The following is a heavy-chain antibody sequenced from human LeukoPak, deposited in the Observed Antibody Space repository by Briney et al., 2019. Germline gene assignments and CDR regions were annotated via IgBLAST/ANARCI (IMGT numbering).Heavy chain of an antibody. Sequence: SETLSLTCTVSGYSISSGYYWGWIRQPPGKGLEWIGSIYHSGSTYYNPSLKSRVTISVDTSKNQFSLKLSSVTAADTAVYYCASLIAAAAENCFDYWGQGTLVTVSS. V-gene: IGHV4-38-2*02. D-gene: IGHD6-13*01. CDR2: IYHSGST. CDR3: ASLIAAAAENCFDY. J-gene: IGHJ4*02. CDR1: GYSISSGYY.